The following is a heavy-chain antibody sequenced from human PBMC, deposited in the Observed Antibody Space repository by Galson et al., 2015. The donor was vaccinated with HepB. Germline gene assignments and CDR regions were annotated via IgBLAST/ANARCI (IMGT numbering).Heavy chain of an antibody. CDR1: GYTFTSYY. CDR3: ARDQGYDILTGYRGGMDV. D-gene: IGHD3-9*01. CDR2: INPSGGST. Sequence: SAKVSCKASGYTFTSYYMHWVRQAPGQGLEWMGIINPSGGSTSYAQKFQGRVTMTRDTSTSTVYMELSSLRSEDTAVYYCARDQGYDILTGYRGGMDVWGQGTTVTVSS. J-gene: IGHJ6*02. V-gene: IGHV1-46*01.